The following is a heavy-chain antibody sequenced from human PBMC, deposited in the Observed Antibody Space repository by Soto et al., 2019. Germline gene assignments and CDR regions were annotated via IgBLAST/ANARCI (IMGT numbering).Heavy chain of an antibody. Sequence: QVQLVESGGGVVQPGRSLRLSCAASGFTFSSYGMHWVRQAPGKGLEWVAVIWYDGSNKYYADSVKGRFTISRDNSKNTLYLQMNSLRAEDTAVYYCARDGCSGGSCRDDAFDIWGQGTMVTVSS. V-gene: IGHV3-33*01. CDR1: GFTFSSYG. D-gene: IGHD2-15*01. J-gene: IGHJ3*02. CDR2: IWYDGSNK. CDR3: ARDGCSGGSCRDDAFDI.